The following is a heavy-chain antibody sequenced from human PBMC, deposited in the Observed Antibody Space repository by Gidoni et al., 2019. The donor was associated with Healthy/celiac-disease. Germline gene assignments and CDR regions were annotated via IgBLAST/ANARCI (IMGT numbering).Heavy chain of an antibody. D-gene: IGHD3-10*01. CDR3: ARDRRGSGSYYTPNWFDP. V-gene: IGHV1-3*01. J-gene: IGHJ5*02. CDR2: INAGNGNT. CDR1: GYTCTSYA. Sequence: QVQLVQSGAEVKKPGASVKVSCKASGYTCTSYAMHWVRQAPGQRLEWMGWINAGNGNTKYSQKFQGRVTITRDTSASTAYMELSSLRSEDTAVYYCARDRRGSGSYYTPNWFDPWGQGTLVTVSS.